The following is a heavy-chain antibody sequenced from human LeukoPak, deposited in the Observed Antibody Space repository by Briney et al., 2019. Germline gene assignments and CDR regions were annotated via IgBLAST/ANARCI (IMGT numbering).Heavy chain of an antibody. J-gene: IGHJ4*02. CDR1: GFTFSSYS. CDR3: ARDQDYGFDS. Sequence: GGSLRLSCAASGFTFSSYSMSWVRQAPEKGLEWVSYFSTRSSTISYADSMKGRFAISRDNAKNSLYLQMNSLRDEDTAVYYCARDQDYGFDSWGQGTLVTVSS. D-gene: IGHD4-17*01. CDR2: FSTRSSTI. V-gene: IGHV3-48*02.